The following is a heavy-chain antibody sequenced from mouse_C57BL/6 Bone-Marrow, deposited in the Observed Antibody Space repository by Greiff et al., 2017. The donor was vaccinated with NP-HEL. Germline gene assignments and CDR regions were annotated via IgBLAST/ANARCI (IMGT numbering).Heavy chain of an antibody. CDR1: GYTFTEYT. Sequence: VKLQESGAELVKPGASVKLSCKASGYTFTEYTIHWVKQRPGQGLEWIGWFYPGSGSIKYNEKFKDKATLTADKSSSTVYMELSRLTSEDSAVYFCARRERTVVARWAFDCWGQGTTLTVAS. CDR2: FYPGSGSI. CDR3: ARRERTVVARWAFDC. J-gene: IGHJ2*01. V-gene: IGHV1-62-2*01. D-gene: IGHD1-1*01.